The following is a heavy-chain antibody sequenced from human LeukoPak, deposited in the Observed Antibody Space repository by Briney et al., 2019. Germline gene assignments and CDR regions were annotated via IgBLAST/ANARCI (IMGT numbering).Heavy chain of an antibody. J-gene: IGHJ4*02. D-gene: IGHD1-26*01. CDR1: GFTFSSYG. CDR3: ARGSGSFSGGFDY. V-gene: IGHV3-33*01. CDR2: IWSDGTNK. Sequence: GRSLRLSCAASGFTFSSYGMHSVRQTPGKGLEWVTIIWSDGTNKYYADSVKGRFTISRDNSKNTLYLQMNSLRAEDTAVYYCARGSGSFSGGFDYWGQGTLVSVS.